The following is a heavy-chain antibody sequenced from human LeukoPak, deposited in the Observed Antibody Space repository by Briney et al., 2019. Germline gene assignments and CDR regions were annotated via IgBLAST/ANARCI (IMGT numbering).Heavy chain of an antibody. CDR2: INHSGST. J-gene: IGHJ4*02. CDR1: GGSFSGYY. D-gene: IGHD3-16*02. Sequence: SETLSLTCAVYGGSFSGYYWSWIRQPPGKGLEWIGEINHSGSTNYNPSLKSRVTISVDTSKNQFSLKLSSVTAVDTAVYYCARLWNYDYIWGSYRFFDYWGQGTLVTVSS. CDR3: ARLWNYDYIWGSYRFFDY. V-gene: IGHV4-34*01.